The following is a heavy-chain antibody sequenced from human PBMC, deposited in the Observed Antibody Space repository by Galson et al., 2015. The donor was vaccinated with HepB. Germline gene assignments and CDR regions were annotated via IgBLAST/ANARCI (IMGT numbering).Heavy chain of an antibody. Sequence: SLRLSCAASKFTFSDYSMNWVRQAPGKGLEWISYISSSGTIYYADSVKGRFTISRDNGKKSLYLQMNSLRAEDTAVYYCARDSCCGRHYRHALDTWGQGTKVTVSS. CDR3: ARDSCCGRHYRHALDT. J-gene: IGHJ3*02. V-gene: IGHV3-69-1*01. CDR2: ISSSGTI. D-gene: IGHD2-21*01. CDR1: KFTFSDYS.